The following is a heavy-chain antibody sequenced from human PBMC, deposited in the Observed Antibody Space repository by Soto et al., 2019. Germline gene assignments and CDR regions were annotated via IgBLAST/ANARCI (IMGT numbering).Heavy chain of an antibody. J-gene: IGHJ6*03. CDR1: GGSISSYY. D-gene: IGHD3-10*01. V-gene: IGHV4-59*08. Sequence: PSETLSLTCTVSGGSISSYYWSWIRQPPGKGLEWIGYIYYSGSTNYNPSLKSRVTISVDTSKNQFSLKLSSVTAADTAVYYCARRIHYYGSGSYYPPRPSYYYYYMDVWGKGTTVTVSS. CDR2: IYYSGST. CDR3: ARRIHYYGSGSYYPPRPSYYYYYMDV.